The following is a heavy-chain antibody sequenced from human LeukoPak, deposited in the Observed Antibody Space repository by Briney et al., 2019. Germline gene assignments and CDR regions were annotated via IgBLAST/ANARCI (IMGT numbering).Heavy chain of an antibody. CDR1: GFIFSSYG. D-gene: IGHD2-21*01. J-gene: IGHJ4*02. CDR2: ISGSGGAA. V-gene: IGHV3-NL1*01. CDR3: AKESSYCGGDCYSGFDY. Sequence: GRSLRLSCAVSGFIFSSYGMNWVRQAPGKGLEWVAVISGSGGAAYYADSVKGRFTISRDNSKNTLYLQMNSLRVEDTAVYYCAKESSYCGGDCYSGFDYWGQGTLVTVSS.